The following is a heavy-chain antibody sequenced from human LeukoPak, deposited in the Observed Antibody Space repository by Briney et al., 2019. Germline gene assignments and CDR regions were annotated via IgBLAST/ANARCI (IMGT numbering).Heavy chain of an antibody. D-gene: IGHD3-22*01. J-gene: IGHJ4*02. CDR2: IYHSGST. CDR3: ARGDYYYDSSGYYEPTN. V-gene: IGHV4-59*01. CDR1: GGSISTYY. Sequence: SETLSLTCTVSGGSISTYYWNWIRQPPGKGLEWIGYIYHSGSTNYNPSLQSRVTISVDTSKNQFSLNLNSVTAADTAVYYCARGDYYYDSSGYYEPTNWGQGTLVTVSS.